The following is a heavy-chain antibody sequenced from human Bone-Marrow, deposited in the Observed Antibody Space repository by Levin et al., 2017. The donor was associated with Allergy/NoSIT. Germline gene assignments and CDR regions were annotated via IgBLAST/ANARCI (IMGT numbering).Heavy chain of an antibody. Sequence: GGSLRLSCAASGFTYSSYWMSWVRQAPGKGLEWVANIKQDGSERYYVDSMKGRFTISRDNAKNSLYLQMNSLRAEDTALYYCARGGGKDGNNLYYFDYWGQGTLVTVSS. J-gene: IGHJ4*02. CDR2: IKQDGSER. D-gene: IGHD5-24*01. V-gene: IGHV3-7*01. CDR3: ARGGGKDGNNLYYFDY. CDR1: GFTYSSYW.